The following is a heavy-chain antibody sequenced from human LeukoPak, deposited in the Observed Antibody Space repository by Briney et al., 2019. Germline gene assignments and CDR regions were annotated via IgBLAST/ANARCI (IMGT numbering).Heavy chain of an antibody. V-gene: IGHV4-59*01. Sequence: SETLSLICTVSGGSISSYYWSWIRQPPGKGLEWIGYIYYSGSTNYNPSLKSRVTISVDTSKNQFSLKLSSVTAADTAVYYCARDPSVAGTYWYFDLWGRGTLVTVSS. CDR1: GGSISSYY. CDR3: ARDPSVAGTYWYFDL. J-gene: IGHJ2*01. D-gene: IGHD6-19*01. CDR2: IYYSGST.